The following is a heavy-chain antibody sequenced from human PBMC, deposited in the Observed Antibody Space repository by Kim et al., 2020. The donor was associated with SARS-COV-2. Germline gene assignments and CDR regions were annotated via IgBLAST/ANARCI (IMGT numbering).Heavy chain of an antibody. J-gene: IGHJ2*01. CDR3: ARQKIVGATYANWYFDL. Sequence: SETLSLTCSVSGGSISTYSYYWGWIRQPPGKGLQYIGSIDYSGTTYYNPSLQSRVTISLDSSRTHFSLKLNSVTPADEAVYYCARQKIVGATYANWYFDL. CDR2: IDYSGTT. CDR1: GGSISTYSYY. V-gene: IGHV4-39*01. D-gene: IGHD1-26*01.